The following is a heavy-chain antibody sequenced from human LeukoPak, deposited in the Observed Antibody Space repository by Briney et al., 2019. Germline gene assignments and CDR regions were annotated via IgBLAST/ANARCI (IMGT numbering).Heavy chain of an antibody. D-gene: IGHD6-13*01. CDR2: IYSGGST. Sequence: GGSLRLSCAASGFTVSSNYMSWVRQAPGKGLEWVSVIYSGGSTYYADSVKGRFTISRDNSKNTLYLQMNSLRAKDTAVYYCARAGAAAGTFDYWGQGTLVTVSS. V-gene: IGHV3-53*01. CDR3: ARAGAAAGTFDY. CDR1: GFTVSSNY. J-gene: IGHJ4*02.